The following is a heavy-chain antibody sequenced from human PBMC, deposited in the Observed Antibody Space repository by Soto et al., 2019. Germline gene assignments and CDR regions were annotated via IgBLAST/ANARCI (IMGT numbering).Heavy chain of an antibody. CDR3: AHRVLRTVFGLVTTTAIYFDF. J-gene: IGHJ4*02. CDR2: IYWDDDK. CDR1: GFSHTTSGVG. Sequence: QITLNESGPTPVKPRQTLTLTCTFSGFSHTTSGVGVGWIRQSPGKAPEWLALIYWDDDKRYSPSLKSRLTITKDTSKNQVVLTMADLDPADTATYYCAHRVLRTVFGLVTTTAIYFDFWGQGTPVAVSS. D-gene: IGHD3-3*01. V-gene: IGHV2-5*02.